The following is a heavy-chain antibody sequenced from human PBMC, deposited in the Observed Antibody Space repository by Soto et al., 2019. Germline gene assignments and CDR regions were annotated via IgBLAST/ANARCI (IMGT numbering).Heavy chain of an antibody. V-gene: IGHV4-39*01. CDR2: IYYSGST. Sequence: SETLSLTCAVCGGSIRSRSYYWGWIRQPPGKGLEWIGSIYYSGSTYYNPSLKSRVTISVDTSKNQFSLKLSSVTAADTAVYYCARQPGLLGEFDPWGQGTLVTVSS. J-gene: IGHJ5*02. D-gene: IGHD1-26*01. CDR3: ARQPGLLGEFDP. CDR1: GGSIRSRSYY.